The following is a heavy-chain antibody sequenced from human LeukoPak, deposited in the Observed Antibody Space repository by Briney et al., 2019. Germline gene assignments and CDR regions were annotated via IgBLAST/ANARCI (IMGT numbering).Heavy chain of an antibody. CDR1: GFTFSSYA. V-gene: IGHV3-23*01. Sequence: GSLRLSCAASGFTFSSYAMSWVRQAPGKGLEWVSAISGSGGSTYYADSVKGRFTISRDNSKNTLYLQMNSLRAEDTAVYYCAKDPTYYYDSSGYHYFDYWGQGTLVTVSS. J-gene: IGHJ4*02. D-gene: IGHD3-22*01. CDR2: ISGSGGST. CDR3: AKDPTYYYDSSGYHYFDY.